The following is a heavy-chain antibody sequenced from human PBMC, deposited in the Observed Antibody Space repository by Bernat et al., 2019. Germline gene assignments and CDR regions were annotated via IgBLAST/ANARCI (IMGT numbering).Heavy chain of an antibody. V-gene: IGHV3-33*01. CDR2: IWYDGSNK. CDR1: GFTFSSYG. D-gene: IGHD3-22*01. Sequence: QVQLVESGGGVVQPGRSLRLSCAASGFTFSSYGMHWVRQAPGKGLEWVAVIWYDGSNKYYADSVKGRFTISIDNYKNTLYLQMNSLRAEDAAVYYCARDYYDSSGYYYGWDYWGQGTLVTVSS. CDR3: ARDYYDSSGYYYGWDY. J-gene: IGHJ4*02.